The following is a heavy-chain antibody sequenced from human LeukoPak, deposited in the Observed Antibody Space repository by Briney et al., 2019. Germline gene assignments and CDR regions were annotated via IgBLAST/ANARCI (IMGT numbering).Heavy chain of an antibody. V-gene: IGHV6-1*01. D-gene: IGHD5-12*01. CDR1: GDSVSSNSAA. CDR2: TYYRSKWYN. CDR3: AREGGYSGYDYVSAVYDY. J-gene: IGHJ4*02. Sequence: SQTLSLTCAISGDSVSSNSAAWNWIRQPPSRGLEWLGRTYYRSKWYNDYAVSVKSRITINPDTSKNQFSLQLNSVTPEDTAVYYCAREGGYSGYDYVSAVYDYWGQGTLVTVSS.